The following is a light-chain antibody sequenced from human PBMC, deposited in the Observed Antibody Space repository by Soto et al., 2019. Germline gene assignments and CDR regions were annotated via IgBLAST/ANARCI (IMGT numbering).Light chain of an antibody. J-gene: IGKJ4*01. CDR1: QDINNY. Sequence: DIQLTQSPSSLSASVGERATVFCRASQDINNYLNWYQQKPGKAPKVLIYDASNLKTGVPSRFSGSRSGTDFTFTISSLQPEDFATYYCQQYDNLPFTFGGGTKVDIK. CDR3: QQYDNLPFT. V-gene: IGKV1-33*01. CDR2: DAS.